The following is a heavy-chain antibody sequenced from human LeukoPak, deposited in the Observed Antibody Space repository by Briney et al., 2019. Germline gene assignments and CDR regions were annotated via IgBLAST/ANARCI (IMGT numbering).Heavy chain of an antibody. V-gene: IGHV3-21*01. CDR3: ARRGYSGYDSWFDP. J-gene: IGHJ5*02. Sequence: GGSLRLSCAASGFTFSSYSMNWVRQAPGKGLEWVSSISSSSSYIYYADSVKGRFTISRDNAKNSLYLQTNSLRAEDTAVYYCARRGYSGYDSWFDPWGQGTLVTVSS. D-gene: IGHD5-12*01. CDR2: ISSSSSYI. CDR1: GFTFSSYS.